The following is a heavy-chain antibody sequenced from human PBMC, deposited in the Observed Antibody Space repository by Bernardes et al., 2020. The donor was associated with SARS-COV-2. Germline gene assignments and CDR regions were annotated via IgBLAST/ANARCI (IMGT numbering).Heavy chain of an antibody. Sequence: SETLSVTCAVSGDSIGSNYWWCGIRQSPGEGLEWIGEIFQTGTTNYNPSLKRRVTISLDKTKHQSSLRLPSGTAADTAIYVCATFRYYFGSGSYYTKGPFAPWAQGILLTVSS. CDR1: GDSIGSNYW. CDR2: IFQTGTT. J-gene: IGHJ5*02. V-gene: IGHV4-4*02. CDR3: ATFRYYFGSGSYYTKGPFAP. D-gene: IGHD3-10*01.